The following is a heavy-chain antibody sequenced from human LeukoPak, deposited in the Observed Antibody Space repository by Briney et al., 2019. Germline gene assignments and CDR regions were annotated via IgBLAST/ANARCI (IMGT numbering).Heavy chain of an antibody. CDR2: IYSGGST. V-gene: IGHV3-53*04. Sequence: GGSLRLSCAASGFTVSSNYMSWVRQAPGKGLEWVSVIYSGGSTYYADSVKGRFTLSRHNSKNTLYLQMNSLRAEDTAVYYCARANIWFGELSLDYWGQGTLVTVSS. J-gene: IGHJ4*02. CDR1: GFTVSSNY. D-gene: IGHD3-10*01. CDR3: ARANIWFGELSLDY.